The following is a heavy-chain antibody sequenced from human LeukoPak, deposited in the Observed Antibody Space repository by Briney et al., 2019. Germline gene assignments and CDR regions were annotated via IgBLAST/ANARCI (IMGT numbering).Heavy chain of an antibody. CDR3: ARPHSRTVNYGMDV. CDR2: IYSGGST. D-gene: IGHD1-14*01. J-gene: IGHJ6*02. V-gene: IGHV3-53*01. Sequence: GGSLRLSCAASGFTFSSYAMSWVRQAAGKGLEWVSVIYSGGSTYYADSVKGRFTISRDNSKNTLYLQMNSLRAEDTAVYYCARPHSRTVNYGMDVWGQGTTVTVSS. CDR1: GFTFSSYA.